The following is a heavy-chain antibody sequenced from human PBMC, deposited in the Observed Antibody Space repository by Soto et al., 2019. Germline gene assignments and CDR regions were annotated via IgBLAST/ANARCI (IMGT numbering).Heavy chain of an antibody. Sequence: QVQLVQSGAEVKKPGSSVKVSCKASGGTFSNYAFSWVRQVPGQGLDWMGGIIPIFETTNYAQKFQGRVTITADESTSTTYMELSSLSSEDTAVFFCARDMIPAAISYRYYAMDVWGQGTTVTVSS. J-gene: IGHJ6*02. V-gene: IGHV1-69*01. CDR2: IIPIFETT. CDR3: ARDMIPAAISYRYYAMDV. D-gene: IGHD2-2*01. CDR1: GGTFSNYA.